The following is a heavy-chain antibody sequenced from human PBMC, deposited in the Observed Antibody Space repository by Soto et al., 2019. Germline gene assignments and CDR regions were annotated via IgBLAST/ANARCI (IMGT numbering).Heavy chain of an antibody. Sequence: HGESLKISCKGSGYSFTSYWIGWARQMPGKGLEWMGIIYPGDSDTRYSPSFQGQVTISADKSISTAYLQWSSLKASDTAMYYCARHGYYDSSGYYYYPLDYWGQGTLVTVSS. CDR2: IYPGDSDT. D-gene: IGHD3-22*01. CDR3: ARHGYYDSSGYYYYPLDY. V-gene: IGHV5-51*01. J-gene: IGHJ4*02. CDR1: GYSFTSYW.